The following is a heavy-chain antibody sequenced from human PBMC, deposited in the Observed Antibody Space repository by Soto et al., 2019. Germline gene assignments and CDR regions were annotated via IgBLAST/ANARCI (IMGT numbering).Heavy chain of an antibody. V-gene: IGHV3-23*01. D-gene: IGHD6-19*01. CDR2: ISGSGGST. CDR1: GFTFSSYA. CDR3: AKDPNWGSGWYFWFDP. J-gene: IGHJ5*02. Sequence: GGSLRLSCAASGFTFSSYAMSWVRQAPGKGLEWVSAISGSGGSTYYADSVKGRFTISRDNSKNTLYLQMNSLRAEDTAVYYCAKDPNWGSGWYFWFDPWGQGTLVTVSS.